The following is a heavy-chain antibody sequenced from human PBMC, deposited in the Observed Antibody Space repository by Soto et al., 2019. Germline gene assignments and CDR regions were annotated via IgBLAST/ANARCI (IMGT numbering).Heavy chain of an antibody. V-gene: IGHV3-23*01. CDR2: ISGSGGST. J-gene: IGHJ3*02. CDR3: AKDSTHGPTDLDI. CDR1: GFSFNISA. Sequence: GSLEISCASSGFSFNISAVSWVRQAPGKGLEWVSAISGSGGSTYYADSVKGRFTISRDNSKNTLYLQMNSLRAEDTVVYYCAKDSTHGPTDLDIWGQGSMVTVSS.